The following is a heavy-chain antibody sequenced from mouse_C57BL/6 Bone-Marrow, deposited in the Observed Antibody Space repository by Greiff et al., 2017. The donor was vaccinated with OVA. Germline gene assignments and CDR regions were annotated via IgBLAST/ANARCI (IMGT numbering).Heavy chain of an antibody. CDR1: GYTFTSYG. CDR3: ARKAITTVDY. J-gene: IGHJ2*01. V-gene: IGHV1-81*01. Sequence: VQLVESGAELARPGASVKLSCKASGYTFTSYGISWVKQRTGQGLEWIGEIYPRSGNTYYNEKFKGKATLTADKSSSTAYMELRSLTSEDSAVYFCARKAITTVDYWGQGTTLTVSS. D-gene: IGHD1-1*01. CDR2: IYPRSGNT.